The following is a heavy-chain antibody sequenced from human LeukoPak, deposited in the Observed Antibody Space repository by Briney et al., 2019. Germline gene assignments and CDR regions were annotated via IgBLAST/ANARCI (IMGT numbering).Heavy chain of an antibody. J-gene: IGHJ4*02. D-gene: IGHD1-26*01. CDR2: ITHAGST. CDR3: ARRPRNSGSYDGPSGLDY. Sequence: SETLSLTCAVYVGSFSGYYWSWIRQPPGKGLEWIGEITHAGSTNYNPSLKSRVTISVDTSKNQLSLKLRSVTAADTAMYYCARRPRNSGSYDGPSGLDYWGQGTLVTVSS. V-gene: IGHV4-34*01. CDR1: VGSFSGYY.